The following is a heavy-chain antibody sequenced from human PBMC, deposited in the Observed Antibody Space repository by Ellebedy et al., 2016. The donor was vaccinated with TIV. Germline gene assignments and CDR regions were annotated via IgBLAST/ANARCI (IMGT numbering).Heavy chain of an antibody. CDR2: IYYSGST. CDR1: GGSISSGGYY. V-gene: IGHV4-31*03. D-gene: IGHD3-3*01. Sequence: MPSETLSLTCTVSGGSISSGGYYWSWIRQHPGKGLEWIGYIYYSGSTYYNPSLKSRVTISVDTSKNQFSLKLSSVTAADTAVYYCAREKGRDWGFLGGPFDYWGQGTLVTVSS. CDR3: AREKGRDWGFLGGPFDY. J-gene: IGHJ4*02.